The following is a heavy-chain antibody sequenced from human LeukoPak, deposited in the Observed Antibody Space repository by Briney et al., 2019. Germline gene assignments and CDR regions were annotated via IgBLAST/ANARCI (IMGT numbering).Heavy chain of an antibody. CDR3: AKDLNGTVLQH. CDR2: IKSKTDGGTT. CDR1: GFTFSNAW. V-gene: IGHV3-15*01. J-gene: IGHJ1*01. Sequence: GGSLRLSCAASGFTFSNAWMSWVRQAPGKGLEWVGRIKSKTDGGTTDYAAPVKGRFTISRDDSKNTLYLQMNSLRAEDTAVYYCAKDLNGTVLQHWGQGTLVTVSS. D-gene: IGHD1-20*01.